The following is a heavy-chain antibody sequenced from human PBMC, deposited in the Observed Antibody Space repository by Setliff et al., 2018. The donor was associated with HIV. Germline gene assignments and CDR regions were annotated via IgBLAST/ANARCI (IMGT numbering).Heavy chain of an antibody. CDR2: INTDGSSA. CDR1: GFTFSSHW. Sequence: PGGSLRLSCAASGFTFSSHWMHWVRQAPGKGLVWVSRINTDGSSATYADSVKGRFTNSRDNAKNMLYLQINSLRAEDTAVYYCARDGNGAFDMWGQGTLVTVSS. D-gene: IGHD1-26*01. CDR3: ARDGNGAFDM. V-gene: IGHV3-74*03. J-gene: IGHJ3*02.